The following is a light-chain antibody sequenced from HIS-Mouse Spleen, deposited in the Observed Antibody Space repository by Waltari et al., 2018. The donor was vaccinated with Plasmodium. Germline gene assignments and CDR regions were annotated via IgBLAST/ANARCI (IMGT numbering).Light chain of an antibody. V-gene: IGLV6-57*04. CDR3: QSYDSSNWV. Sequence: NFMLTQPHSVSESPGKTVTISCTRSSGSIASNYVQRYQQRPGSAPTTVIYEDNQRPSWVPDRFSGSIDSSSNAASRTVSGLKTEDESDYYCQSYDSSNWVFGGGTKLTVL. CDR2: EDN. CDR1: SGSIASNY. J-gene: IGLJ3*02.